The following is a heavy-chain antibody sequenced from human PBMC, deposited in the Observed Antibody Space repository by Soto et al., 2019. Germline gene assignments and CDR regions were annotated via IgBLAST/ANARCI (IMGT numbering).Heavy chain of an antibody. D-gene: IGHD3-16*02. CDR3: ATDVTYYDYVWGSYRSSFDY. V-gene: IGHV3-23*01. Sequence: EVQLLESGGGLVQPGGSLRLSCAASGFTFSSYAMSWVRQAPGKGLKWLSAISGSGGSTYYADSVKGRFTISRDNSKNTLYLQINNLRAEDTAVYYCATDVTYYDYVWGSYRSSFDYWGQGTLFTVSS. CDR2: ISGSGGST. CDR1: GFTFSSYA. J-gene: IGHJ4*02.